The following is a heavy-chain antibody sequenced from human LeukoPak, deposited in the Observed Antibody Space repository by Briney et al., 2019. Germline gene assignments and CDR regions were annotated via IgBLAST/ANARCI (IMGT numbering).Heavy chain of an antibody. CDR3: AKPLDSSGYVLDF. J-gene: IGHJ4*02. CDR1: GFTFKNYL. V-gene: IGHV3-23*01. Sequence: PGGSLRLSCAASGFTFKNYLMRWVRQAPGKGLEWVSSISGSAADTYYADSVKGRFTVSRDNSKNTLYLQMNSLRPEDTAVYYCAKPLDSSGYVLDFWGQGTLVTVSS. D-gene: IGHD3-22*01. CDR2: ISGSAADT.